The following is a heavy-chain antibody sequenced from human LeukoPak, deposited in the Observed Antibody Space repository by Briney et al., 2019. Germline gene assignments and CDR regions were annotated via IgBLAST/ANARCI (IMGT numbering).Heavy chain of an antibody. V-gene: IGHV4-61*01. CDR3: ASKPRDIVVVPAAMMDYYYGMDV. CDR1: GGSVSSGSYY. CDR2: IYYSGST. D-gene: IGHD2-2*01. Sequence: SETLSLTCTVSGGSVSSGSYYWSWIRQPPGKGLEWIGYIYYSGSTNYNPSLKSRVTISVDTSENQFSLKLSSVTAADTAVYYCASKPRDIVVVPAAMMDYYYGMDVWGKGTTVTVSS. J-gene: IGHJ6*04.